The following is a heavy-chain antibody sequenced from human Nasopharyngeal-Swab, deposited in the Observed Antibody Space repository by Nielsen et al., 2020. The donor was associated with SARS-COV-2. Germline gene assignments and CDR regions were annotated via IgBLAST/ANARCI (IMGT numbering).Heavy chain of an antibody. J-gene: IGHJ5*02. CDR2: IYYSGST. V-gene: IGHV4-59*12. CDR3: ARGGPGLELFSRFDP. D-gene: IGHD1-7*01. Sequence: PGKGLEWIGYIYYSGSTNYNHSLKSRVTISVDTSKNQFSLKLSSVTAADTAVYYCARGGPGLELFSRFDPWGQGTLVTVSS.